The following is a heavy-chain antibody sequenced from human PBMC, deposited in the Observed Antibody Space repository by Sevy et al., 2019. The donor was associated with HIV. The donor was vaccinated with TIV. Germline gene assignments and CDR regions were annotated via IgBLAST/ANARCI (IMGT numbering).Heavy chain of an antibody. CDR2: IWYDGTNK. D-gene: IGHD6-19*01. CDR3: ARESLAVAGIGYYFHS. CDR1: GFSFNGYG. J-gene: IGHJ4*02. V-gene: IGHV3-33*01. Sequence: GGSLRLSCAASGFSFNGYGMHWVRQAPGKGLEWLAVIWYDGTNKEYADSVKGRFTISRDNSKNTLYLQMNSLRAEETAVYYCARESLAVAGIGYYFHSWGQGTLVTVSS.